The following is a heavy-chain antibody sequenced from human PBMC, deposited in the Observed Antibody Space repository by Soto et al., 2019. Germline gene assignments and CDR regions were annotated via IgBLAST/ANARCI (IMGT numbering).Heavy chain of an antibody. CDR3: ARGEAGSYNYYYYYGMDV. CDR1: GFTFYSYA. D-gene: IGHD1-26*01. CDR2: ISYDGSNK. J-gene: IGHJ6*02. Sequence: GCSMKLSCAASGFTFYSYAMHWVRKAPGKGLEWVAVISYDGSNKYYADSVKGRFTISRDNSKNTLYLQMNSLRAEDTAVYYCARGEAGSYNYYYYYGMDVWGQGTTVTVSS. V-gene: IGHV3-30-3*01.